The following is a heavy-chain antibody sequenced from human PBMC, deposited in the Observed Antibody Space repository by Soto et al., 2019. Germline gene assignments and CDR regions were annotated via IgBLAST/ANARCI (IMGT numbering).Heavy chain of an antibody. J-gene: IGHJ5*01. CDR3: ARGRYCLTGRCFPNWFDS. Sequence: SEALSLTCSVSGDSISNLDYFWAWIRQPPGQALEYIGYIYKSATTYYNPSFESRVAISVDTSKSQFSLNVTSVTAADTAVYFCARGRYCLTGRCFPNWFDSWGQGALVTVSS. D-gene: IGHD7-27*01. CDR1: GDSISNLDYF. CDR2: IYKSATT. V-gene: IGHV4-30-4*01.